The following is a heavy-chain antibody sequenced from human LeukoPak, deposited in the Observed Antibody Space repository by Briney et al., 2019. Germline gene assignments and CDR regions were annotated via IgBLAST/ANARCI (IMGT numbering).Heavy chain of an antibody. CDR2: INSSGGST. V-gene: IGHV1-46*01. CDR1: GYTFTSYY. J-gene: IGHJ2*01. Sequence: ASGKVSCKASGYTFTSYYMHWVRQDPGQGLEWMGIINSSGGSTSYAQKFQGRVTMTRDTSTNTVYMKLSSLRSEDTAVFYCVRGASSIAALNPFWYFDLWGRGTLVTVSS. D-gene: IGHD6-6*01. CDR3: VRGASSIAALNPFWYFDL.